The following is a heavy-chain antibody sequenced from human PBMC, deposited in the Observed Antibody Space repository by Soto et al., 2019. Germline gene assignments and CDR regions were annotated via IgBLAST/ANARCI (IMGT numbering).Heavy chain of an antibody. CDR3: AKDVYAGFSGSGNIDY. Sequence: GGSLRLSCAASGFTFDDYAMHWVRQVPGKGLEWVSGISWKSGSIGYADSVKGRFIISRDNAKNSLYLQMNSLGAEDTAFYYCAKDVYAGFSGSGNIDYWGQGTLVTVSS. J-gene: IGHJ4*02. D-gene: IGHD3-10*01. CDR2: ISWKSGSI. CDR1: GFTFDDYA. V-gene: IGHV3-9*01.